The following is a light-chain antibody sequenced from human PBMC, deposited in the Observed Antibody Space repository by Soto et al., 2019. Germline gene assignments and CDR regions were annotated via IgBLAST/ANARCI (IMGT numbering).Light chain of an antibody. CDR3: QQYHSYPAS. V-gene: IGKV1-16*01. CDR2: DAS. Sequence: DIQMTQSPSSLSASVGDRVTITCRASQGISSFLAWFQQKPGKAPKSLIYDASNLQSGVPSRFSGSGSDTHFTLTISSLQPKDFATYYCQQYHSYPASFGQGTKVEIK. CDR1: QGISSF. J-gene: IGKJ1*01.